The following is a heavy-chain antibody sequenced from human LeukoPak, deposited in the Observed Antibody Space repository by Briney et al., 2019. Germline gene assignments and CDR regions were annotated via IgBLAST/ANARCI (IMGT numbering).Heavy chain of an antibody. J-gene: IGHJ4*02. CDR3: ASGTMIVPYYFEY. CDR2: TSYDGSNI. D-gene: IGHD3-22*01. CDR1: GFTFSSYA. V-gene: IGHV3-30-3*01. Sequence: GGSLRLSCAASGFTFSSYAMHWVRKAPGKGLEWVTVTSYDGSNIYHADSVKGRFTISRDNSKNTLYLQMNSLRAEDTAVYYCASGTMIVPYYFEYWGQGTLVTVSS.